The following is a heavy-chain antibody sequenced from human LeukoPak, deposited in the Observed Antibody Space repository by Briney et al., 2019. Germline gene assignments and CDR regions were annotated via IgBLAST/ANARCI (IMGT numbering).Heavy chain of an antibody. D-gene: IGHD3-10*01. CDR1: GFTFSSYS. CDR3: ARDGPRGDGILWFGEFSHY. J-gene: IGHJ4*02. CDR2: ISSSSSYI. Sequence: GSLRLSCAASGFTFSSYSMNWVRQAPGKGLEWVSSISSSSSYIYYADSVKGRFTISRDNAKNSLYLQMNSLRAEDTAVYYCARDGPRGDGILWFGEFSHYWGQGTLVTVSS. V-gene: IGHV3-21*01.